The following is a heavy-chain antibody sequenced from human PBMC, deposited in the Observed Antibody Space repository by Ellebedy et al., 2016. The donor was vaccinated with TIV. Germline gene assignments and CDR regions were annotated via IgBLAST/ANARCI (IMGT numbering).Heavy chain of an antibody. Sequence: GESLKISCAASGFIFSSYWRHWVRQAPGKGQVWVSISNSYGGRTTYADSVKGRFTISRDNAKNTLYLQLNSLIAEDTAVYYCASRGVAVQGADYWGQGTLVTVSS. CDR3: ASRGVAVQGADY. J-gene: IGHJ4*02. D-gene: IGHD3-10*01. V-gene: IGHV3-74*01. CDR1: GFIFSSYW. CDR2: SNSYGGRT.